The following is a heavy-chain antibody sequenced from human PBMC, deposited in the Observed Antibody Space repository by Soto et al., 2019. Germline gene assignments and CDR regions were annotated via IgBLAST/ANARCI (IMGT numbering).Heavy chain of an antibody. D-gene: IGHD6-6*01. V-gene: IGHV3-23*01. J-gene: IGHJ4*02. CDR2: ISGGGDAT. Sequence: PCGSLEIACAASRVTLNNFAMNWVRQGRGKGLEWFSGISGGGDATRYADSVKGSFTIYRDNAESMVYLDMYRVIPDDTAIYDCARIIHSSSGLDYWGQGSPVPVSS. CDR1: RVTLNNFA. CDR3: ARIIHSSSGLDY.